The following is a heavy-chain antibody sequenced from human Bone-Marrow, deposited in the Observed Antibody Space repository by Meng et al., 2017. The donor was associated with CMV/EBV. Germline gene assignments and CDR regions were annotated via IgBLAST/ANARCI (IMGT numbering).Heavy chain of an antibody. J-gene: IGHJ6*02. CDR3: AKGGRYYYDSSGYYFYYYYGMDV. CDR2: IKQDGSEK. D-gene: IGHD3-22*01. Sequence: GESLKISCAASGFTFSRYWMNWVRQAPGKGLEWVANIKQDGSEKYYVDSVRGRFTISRDNAKNSLYLQMNSLRAGDTAVYYCAKGGRYYYDSSGYYFYYYYGMDVWGQGTTVTVSS. V-gene: IGHV3-7*01. CDR1: GFTFSRYW.